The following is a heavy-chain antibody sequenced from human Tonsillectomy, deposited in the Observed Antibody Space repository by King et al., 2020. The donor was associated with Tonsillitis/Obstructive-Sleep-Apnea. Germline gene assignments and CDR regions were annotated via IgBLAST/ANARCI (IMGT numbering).Heavy chain of an antibody. CDR3: ARDREHAFDI. CDR1: GYRFTTNG. D-gene: IGHD1-1*01. V-gene: IGHV1-18*04. CDR2: ISTYKGNT. Sequence: HVQLVESGAAVKKPGASVKVSCRASGYRFTTNGISWVRQAPGQGLEWMGWISTYKGNTNYAQKFQGRVTMTTDTSTSTAYMELRSLRYEDTAVYYCARDREHAFDIWGQGTMVTVSS. J-gene: IGHJ3*02.